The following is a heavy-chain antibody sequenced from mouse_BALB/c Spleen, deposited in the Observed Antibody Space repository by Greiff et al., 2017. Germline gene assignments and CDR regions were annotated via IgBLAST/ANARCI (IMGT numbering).Heavy chain of an antibody. V-gene: IGHV5-12-1*01. CDR3: ARHEEWFAY. J-gene: IGHJ3*01. CDR1: GFAFSSYD. Sequence: EVQLVESGGGLVKPGGSLKLSCAASGFAFSSYDMSWVRQTPEKRLEWVAYISSGGGSTYYPDTVKGRFTISRDNAKNTLYLQMSSLKSEDTAMYYCARHEEWFAYWGQGTLVTVSA. CDR2: ISSGGGST.